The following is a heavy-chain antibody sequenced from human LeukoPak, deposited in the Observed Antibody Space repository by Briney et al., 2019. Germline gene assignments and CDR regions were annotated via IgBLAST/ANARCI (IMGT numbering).Heavy chain of an antibody. V-gene: IGHV4-59*01. Sequence: MTSETLSLTCSVSGGSISSYYWSWIRQPPGKGLEWIGYIYYSGSTNYNPSLKSRVTISVDTSKNQFSLKLSSVTAADTAVYYCARGRYSSGWTFDLWGQGTMVTVSS. CDR3: ARGRYSSGWTFDL. J-gene: IGHJ3*01. CDR1: GGSISSYY. CDR2: IYYSGST. D-gene: IGHD6-19*01.